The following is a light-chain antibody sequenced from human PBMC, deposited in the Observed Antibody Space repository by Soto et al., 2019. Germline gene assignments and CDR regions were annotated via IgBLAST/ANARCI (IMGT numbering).Light chain of an antibody. CDR1: SSDVGGYNY. CDR3: SSYTSSSTPYV. Sequence: QSVLTQAASVSGSPGQSITISCTGTSSDVGGYNYVSWYQQHPGKAPKLMIYDVSNRPSGVSNRFSGSKSGNTASLTISGLQAADEADYYCSSYTSSSTPYVFGTGTKLTVL. CDR2: DVS. J-gene: IGLJ1*01. V-gene: IGLV2-14*01.